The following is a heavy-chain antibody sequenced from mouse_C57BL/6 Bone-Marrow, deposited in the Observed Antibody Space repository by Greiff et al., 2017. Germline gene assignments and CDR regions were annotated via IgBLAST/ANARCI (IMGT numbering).Heavy chain of an antibody. CDR3: ADGYPWFAY. CDR2: ISSGGSYT. Sequence: EVKLMESGGDLVKPGGSLKLSCAASGFTFSSYGMSWVRQTPDKRLEWVATISSGGSYTYYPASVQGRFTISRDNAKNTMYLQMSSLKSEDTAMYYCADGYPWFAYWGRGTVVTVSA. V-gene: IGHV5-6*01. J-gene: IGHJ3*01. CDR1: GFTFSSYG. D-gene: IGHD2-3*01.